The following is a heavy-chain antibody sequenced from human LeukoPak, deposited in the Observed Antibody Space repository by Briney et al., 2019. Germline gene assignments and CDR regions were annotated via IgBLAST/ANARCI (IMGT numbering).Heavy chain of an antibody. V-gene: IGHV3-74*01. CDR1: GFTFSSYW. CDR2: INSDGTIT. CDR3: ASGSSYASTWLDP. Sequence: GGSLRLSCAASGFTFSSYWMHWVRQAPGKGLVWVSRINSDGTITNYADSVKGRFTISRDNAKNTLYLQMNSLRAEDTAVYYCASGSSYASTWLDPWGQGTLVTVSS. D-gene: IGHD5-18*01. J-gene: IGHJ5*02.